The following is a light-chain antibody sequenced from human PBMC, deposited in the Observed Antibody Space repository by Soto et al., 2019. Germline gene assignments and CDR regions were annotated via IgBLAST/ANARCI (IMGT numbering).Light chain of an antibody. J-gene: IGLJ1*01. Sequence: VLTQPPSVSAAPGQKVTISCSGSSSNIGKHYVSWYQHLPGTAPKLLIYDSDKRPSGIPDRFSGSKSGAYATLGITGLRTGDEADYYCREWDSSLTTYFFGNATKVTV. CDR3: REWDSSLTTYF. CDR1: SSNIGKHY. CDR2: DSD. V-gene: IGLV1-51*01.